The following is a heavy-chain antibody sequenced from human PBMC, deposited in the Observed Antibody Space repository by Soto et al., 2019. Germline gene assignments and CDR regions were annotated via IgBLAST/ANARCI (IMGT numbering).Heavy chain of an antibody. J-gene: IGHJ6*02. CDR2: VYPGDSDA. CDR3: GRRGVSYGMDV. V-gene: IGHV5-51*01. CDR1: GYSFTNYW. D-gene: IGHD3-10*01. Sequence: PGESLKISCKCSGYSFTNYWIGWVRQMPGKGLEWMGIVYPGDSDARYSPSFEGQVTISADKSISTAYLQWSSLKASDTAMYYCGRRGVSYGMDVWGQGTTVTVSS.